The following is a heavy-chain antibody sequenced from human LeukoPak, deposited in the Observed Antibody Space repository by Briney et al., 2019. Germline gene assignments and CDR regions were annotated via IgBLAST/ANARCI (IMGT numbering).Heavy chain of an antibody. CDR3: ASPRYPTYYYGSGSYYY. CDR2: IKQDGSEK. Sequence: PGGSLRLSCAASGFTFSSYWMSWVRQAPGKGLEWVANIKQDGSEKYYVDSVKGRFTISRDNSKNTLYLQMNSLRAEDTAVYYCASPRYPTYYYGSGSYYYWGQGTLVTVSS. CDR1: GFTFSSYW. V-gene: IGHV3-7*03. D-gene: IGHD3-10*01. J-gene: IGHJ4*02.